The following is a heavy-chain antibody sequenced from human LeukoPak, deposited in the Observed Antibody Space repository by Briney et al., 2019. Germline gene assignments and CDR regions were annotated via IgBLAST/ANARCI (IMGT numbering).Heavy chain of an antibody. CDR1: GFTFDDYG. J-gene: IGHJ6*02. CDR3: ARLSGSYFSLGMDV. D-gene: IGHD1-26*01. CDR2: INWNGGST. V-gene: IGHV3-20*01. Sequence: GGSLRLSCAASGFTFDDYGMSWVRQAPGKGLEWVSGINWNGGSTGYADSVKGRFTISRDNAKNSLYLQMNSLRAEDTALYHCARLSGSYFSLGMDVWGQGSTVTVSS.